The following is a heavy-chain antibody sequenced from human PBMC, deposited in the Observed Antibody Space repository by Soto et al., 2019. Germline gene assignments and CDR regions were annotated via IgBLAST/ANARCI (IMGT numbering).Heavy chain of an antibody. D-gene: IGHD1-1*01. CDR1: GGSISTDY. Sequence: SETLSLTXTVSGGSISTDYWNWIRQPPGKGLEWIGYISYTGITNYNPSLESRVTISVDTSKDQFSLKLRSVTAADTAVYYCAREPRYSTSRYHDPFDMWGQGTMVTVSS. J-gene: IGHJ3*02. CDR3: AREPRYSTSRYHDPFDM. CDR2: ISYTGIT. V-gene: IGHV4-59*01.